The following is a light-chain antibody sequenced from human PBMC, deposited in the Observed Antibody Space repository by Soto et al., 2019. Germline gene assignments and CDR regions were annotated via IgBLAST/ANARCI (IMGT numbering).Light chain of an antibody. CDR1: QSISSY. CDR3: QQSYSTPLYT. CDR2: AAS. Sequence: DIQMTQSPSSLSASVGDRVTITCRAIQSISSYLNWYQQKPGKAPKLLIYAASSLQSGVPSRFSGSGSGTDFTLTISSLQPEDFATYYCQQSYSTPLYTFGQGTQLEIK. V-gene: IGKV1-39*01. J-gene: IGKJ2*01.